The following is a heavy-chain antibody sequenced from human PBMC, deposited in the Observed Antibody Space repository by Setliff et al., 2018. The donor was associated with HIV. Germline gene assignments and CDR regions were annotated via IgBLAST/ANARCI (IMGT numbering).Heavy chain of an antibody. D-gene: IGHD2-2*01. CDR2: ISSSGSTI. Sequence: GGSLRLSCAASGFTFSNYAMSWIRQAPGKGLEWVSYISSSGSTIYYADSVKGRFTISRDNAKNSLYLQMNSLRAEDTAVYYCASNYCSSTSCYLGAFDIWGQGTMVTVSS. CDR1: GFTFSNYA. CDR3: ASNYCSSTSCYLGAFDI. V-gene: IGHV3-11*04. J-gene: IGHJ3*02.